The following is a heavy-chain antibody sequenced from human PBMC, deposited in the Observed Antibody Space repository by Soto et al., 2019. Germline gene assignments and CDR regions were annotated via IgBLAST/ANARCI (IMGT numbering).Heavy chain of an antibody. CDR2: INAGNGNT. V-gene: IGHV1-3*05. D-gene: IGHD4-17*01. CDR1: GYTFTSYA. CDR3: ASESYGGEFDY. Sequence: QVQLVQSGAEEKKPGASVKVSCKASGYTFTSYAMHWVRQAPGQRLEWMGWINAGNGNTKYSQKFQGRVTITRNTPAGTAYTELSSMRSEDTAVYYCASESYGGEFDYWSQGTLVTVSS. J-gene: IGHJ4*02.